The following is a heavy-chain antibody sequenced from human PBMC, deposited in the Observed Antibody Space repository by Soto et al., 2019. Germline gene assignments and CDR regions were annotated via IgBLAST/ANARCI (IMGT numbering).Heavy chain of an antibody. J-gene: IGHJ5*02. CDR3: ARSLWGQLLSSKYNWFDP. CDR1: GGTFSSYT. V-gene: IGHV1-69*02. D-gene: IGHD2-2*01. CDR2: IIPILGIA. Sequence: QVQLVQSGAEVKKPASSVKVSCKASGGTFSSYTISWVRQAPGQGLEWMGRIIPILGIANYAQKFQGRVTITADKSTSTAYMELSSLRSEDTAVYYCARSLWGQLLSSKYNWFDPWGQGTLVTVSS.